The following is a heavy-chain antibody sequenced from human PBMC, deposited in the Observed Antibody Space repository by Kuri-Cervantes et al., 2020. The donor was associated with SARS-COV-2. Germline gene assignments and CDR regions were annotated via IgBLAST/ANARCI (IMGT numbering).Heavy chain of an antibody. CDR1: GFTFSSYG. Sequence: GGSLRLSCAASGFTFSSYGMHWVRQAPGKGLEWVAFIRYDGSNKYYADSVKGRFTISRDNAKNSLYLQMNSLRAEDTAVYYCASGFLPLYGSGSHYNPHYYGMDVWGQGTTATVSS. CDR3: ASGFLPLYGSGSHYNPHYYGMDV. CDR2: IRYDGSNK. V-gene: IGHV3-30*02. J-gene: IGHJ6*02. D-gene: IGHD3-10*01.